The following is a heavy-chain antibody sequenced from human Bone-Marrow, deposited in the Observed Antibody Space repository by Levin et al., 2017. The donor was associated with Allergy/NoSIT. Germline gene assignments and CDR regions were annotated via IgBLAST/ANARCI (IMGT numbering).Heavy chain of an antibody. CDR1: GDSISSSNYY. CDR2: VHYGGTT. D-gene: IGHD5-18*01. Sequence: SETLSLTCTVSGDSISSSNYYWGWIRQPPGTGLEWIGSVHYGGTTYFNPSLKSRFTISTDTSKNQLYLKLSSVAAADTAVYFWARDLTAPEYWFDPWGQGTLVIVSS. CDR3: ARDLTAPEYWFDP. V-gene: IGHV4-39*07. J-gene: IGHJ5*02.